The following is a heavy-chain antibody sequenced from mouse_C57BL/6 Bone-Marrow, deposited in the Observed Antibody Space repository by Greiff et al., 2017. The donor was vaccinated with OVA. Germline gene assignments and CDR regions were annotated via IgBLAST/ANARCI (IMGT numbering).Heavy chain of an antibody. CDR1: GYTFTSYW. D-gene: IGHD1-1*01. CDR2: IYPGSGST. V-gene: IGHV1-55*01. Sequence: QVQLKQPGAELVKPGASVKMSCKASGYTFTSYWITWVKQRPGQGLEWIGDIYPGSGSTNYNEKFKSKATLTVDTSSSTAYMQLSSLTSEDSAVYYCASRPYGSPYYFDYWGQGTTLTVSS. CDR3: ASRPYGSPYYFDY. J-gene: IGHJ2*01.